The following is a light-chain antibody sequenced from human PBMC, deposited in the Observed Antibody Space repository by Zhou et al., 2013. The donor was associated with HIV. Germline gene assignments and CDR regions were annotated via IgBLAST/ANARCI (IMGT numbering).Light chain of an antibody. CDR1: QSVDSGH. Sequence: IVLTQSPGTLSLSPGEGVTLSCRASQSVDSGHLAWYQHKSGQTPRLLIHGASSRATGIPDRFSGSGSGTDFTLTISSLEPEDFAVYYCQQRSNFGQGTRLEIK. J-gene: IGKJ5*01. CDR2: GAS. V-gene: IGKV3D-20*02. CDR3: QQRSN.